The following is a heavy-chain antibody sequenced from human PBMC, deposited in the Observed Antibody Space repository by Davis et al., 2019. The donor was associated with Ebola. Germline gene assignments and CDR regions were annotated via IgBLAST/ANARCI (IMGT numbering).Heavy chain of an antibody. J-gene: IGHJ4*02. V-gene: IGHV3-30*02. CDR2: IRYDGSNK. D-gene: IGHD1-26*01. CDR3: ATLPGYY. CDR1: GFTFSSYA. Sequence: PGGSLRLSCAASGFTFSSYALHWVRQAPGKGLEWVAFIRYDGSNKYYADSVKGRFTISRDNAKNTLYLQMNNLRVEDTAVYYCATLPGYYWGQGTLVTVSS.